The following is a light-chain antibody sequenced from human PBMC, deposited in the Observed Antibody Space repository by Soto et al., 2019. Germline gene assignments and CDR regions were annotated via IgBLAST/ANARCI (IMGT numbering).Light chain of an antibody. CDR3: QQTRSYPST. J-gene: IGKJ4*01. CDR1: QSVASH. V-gene: IGKV3D-15*01. CDR2: GAS. Sequence: EIVMTQSPATLSVSPGERVTLSCRASQSVASHLAWYQQKRGQAPRLLIYGASSRATGIPDRFSGSGSGTDFTLTISSLQAEDFATYYCQQTRSYPSTFGGGTKVDIK.